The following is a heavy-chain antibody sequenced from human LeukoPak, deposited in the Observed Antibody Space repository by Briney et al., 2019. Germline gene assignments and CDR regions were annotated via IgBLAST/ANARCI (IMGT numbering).Heavy chain of an antibody. Sequence: ASVKVSCKASGYIFTTYGISWVRQAPGQGLEWMGWISGYNDDTNYAQKLQGRVTMTTDTSTSTAYMELNSLTTEDTAVYYCARGRESHGHYFHFWGQGTLVTVSS. CDR2: ISGYNDDT. D-gene: IGHD1-26*01. CDR1: GYIFTTYG. V-gene: IGHV1-18*01. J-gene: IGHJ4*02. CDR3: ARGRESHGHYFHF.